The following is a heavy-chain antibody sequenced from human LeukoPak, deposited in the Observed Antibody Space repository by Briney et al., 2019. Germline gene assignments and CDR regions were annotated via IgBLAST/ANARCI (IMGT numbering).Heavy chain of an antibody. CDR3: ARGGYYGSGNDFRFDP. CDR1: GGSISSGSYY. V-gene: IGHV4-61*01. D-gene: IGHD3-10*01. Sequence: SETLSLTCTVSGGSISSGSYYWSWIRQSPGKGLECIGYIHYTGSTNYDPSLKSRVTISVETSKNQFSLKLKSVTAADTAVYYCARGGYYGSGNDFRFDPWGQGTLVTVSS. J-gene: IGHJ5*02. CDR2: IHYTGST.